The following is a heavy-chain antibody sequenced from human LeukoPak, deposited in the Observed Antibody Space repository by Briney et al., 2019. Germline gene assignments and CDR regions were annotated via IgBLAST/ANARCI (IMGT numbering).Heavy chain of an antibody. CDR1: GFTFSSYW. J-gene: IGHJ4*02. Sequence: PGGSLRLSCAASGFTFSSYWMSWVRQAPGKGLEWVANIKQDGSEKYYVDSVKGRFTISRDNAKNSLYLQMNSLRAEDTAVYYCARDRAPSSGWFLDGFDYWGQGTLVTVSS. V-gene: IGHV3-7*01. D-gene: IGHD6-19*01. CDR3: ARDRAPSSGWFLDGFDY. CDR2: IKQDGSEK.